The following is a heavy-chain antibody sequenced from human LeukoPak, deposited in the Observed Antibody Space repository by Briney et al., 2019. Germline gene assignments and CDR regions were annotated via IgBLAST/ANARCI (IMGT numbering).Heavy chain of an antibody. Sequence: GASVKVSCKASRYTFPAFYFHWVRQPPGQGLDWMGWILPITGGTSYAQKFQDRVTLTWDTSIGTAFMELTRLRSDDTAVYFCARDSVRGLMIPLNSWGQGTLVTVSS. D-gene: IGHD3-10*01. CDR1: RYTFPAFY. CDR2: ILPITGGT. V-gene: IGHV1-2*02. CDR3: ARDSVRGLMIPLNS. J-gene: IGHJ4*02.